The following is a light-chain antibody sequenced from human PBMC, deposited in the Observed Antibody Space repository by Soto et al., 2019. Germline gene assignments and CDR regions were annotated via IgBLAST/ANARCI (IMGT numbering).Light chain of an antibody. Sequence: QSVLTQPPSASGTPGQRITISFSGACSNIGSNAVTWYQQLPRTAPRLLIYANNQRPSGVPDRFSGSRSGTSASLAISGLQSGDEADYYCATWDDILNGYVFGTGTKVTVL. J-gene: IGLJ1*01. V-gene: IGLV1-44*01. CDR1: CSNIGSNA. CDR2: ANN. CDR3: ATWDDILNGYV.